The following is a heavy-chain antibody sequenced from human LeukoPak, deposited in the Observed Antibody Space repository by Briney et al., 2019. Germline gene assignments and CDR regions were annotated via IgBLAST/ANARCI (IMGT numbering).Heavy chain of an antibody. Sequence: GGSLRLSCAASGFTFSDHYIDWVRQAPGKGLEWVSYISSSSSTIYYADSVKGRFTISRDNSKNTLYLQMNSLRAEDTAVYYCARGPSGYHNTGGQGTLVTVSS. J-gene: IGHJ4*02. V-gene: IGHV3-48*01. D-gene: IGHD5-12*01. CDR3: ARGPSGYHNT. CDR2: ISSSSSTI. CDR1: GFTFSDHY.